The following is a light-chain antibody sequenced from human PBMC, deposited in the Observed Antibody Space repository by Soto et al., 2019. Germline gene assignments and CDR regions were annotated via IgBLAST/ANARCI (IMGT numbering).Light chain of an antibody. V-gene: IGKV1-5*03. CDR2: KAS. Sequence: DIQMTQSPSTLSASVGDRVTITCRASQSISIWLAWYQQKPGKAPKLLIYKASSLESGVPSRFSGSGSGTEFTLTISSLQSEDFAVYYCQQYNNWPAITFGQGTRLEVK. CDR3: QQYNNWPAIT. CDR1: QSISIW. J-gene: IGKJ5*01.